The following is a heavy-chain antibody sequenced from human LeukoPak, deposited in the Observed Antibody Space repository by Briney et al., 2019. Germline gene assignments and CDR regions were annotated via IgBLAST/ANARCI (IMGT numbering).Heavy chain of an antibody. J-gene: IGHJ1*01. V-gene: IGHV3-7*01. CDR2: IKQDGSEK. D-gene: IGHD1-1*01. CDR3: ARDGTETILQH. CDR1: GFTFSSYW. Sequence: GGSLRLSCVASGFTFSSYWMSWVRQAPGKGLEWVANIKQDGSEKYYVDSVKGRFTISRDNAKNSLYLQMNSLRAEDTAVYYCARDGTETILQHWGQGTLVTVSS.